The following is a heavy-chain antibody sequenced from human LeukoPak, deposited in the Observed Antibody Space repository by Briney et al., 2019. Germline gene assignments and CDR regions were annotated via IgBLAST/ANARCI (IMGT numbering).Heavy chain of an antibody. CDR1: GGTFSSYA. J-gene: IGHJ4*02. CDR3: ARDGGYSYGLYFDY. Sequence: SVKVSCKASGGTFSSYAISWVRQAPGQGLEWMGRIIPIFGTANYAQKIQGRVTITTDESTSTAYMELSSLRSEDTAVYYCARDGGYSYGLYFDYWGQGTLVTVSS. V-gene: IGHV1-69*05. D-gene: IGHD5-18*01. CDR2: IIPIFGTA.